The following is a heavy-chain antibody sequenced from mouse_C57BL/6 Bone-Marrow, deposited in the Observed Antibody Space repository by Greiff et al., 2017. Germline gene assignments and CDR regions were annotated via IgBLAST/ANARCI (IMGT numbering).Heavy chain of an antibody. CDR2: IRSKSSNYAT. CDR3: VRGSNPGGYFDY. CDR1: GFTFNTYA. Sequence: EVQLVESGGGLVQPKGSLKLSCAASGFTFNTYAMHWVRQAPGKGLEWVARIRSKSSNYATYYADSVKDRLTISRDDSQSMLYLQMNNLKTEDTAMYYCVRGSNPGGYFDYWGQGTTLTVSS. J-gene: IGHJ2*01. V-gene: IGHV10-3*01. D-gene: IGHD4-1*01.